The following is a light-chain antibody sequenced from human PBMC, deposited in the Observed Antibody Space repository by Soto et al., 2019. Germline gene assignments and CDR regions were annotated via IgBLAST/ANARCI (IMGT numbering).Light chain of an antibody. CDR1: QSVSSGF. CDR3: QQYGSSPRT. V-gene: IGKV3-20*01. J-gene: IGKJ2*01. Sequence: EIVLTQSPGTLSLSPGERATLSCRASQSVSSGFLAWYQQKPGQAPRLLIYGASTRATGIPDRFSGTGSGTDFTLTISRLEPEDFGVYYCQQYGSSPRTFGQGTKLEIK. CDR2: GAS.